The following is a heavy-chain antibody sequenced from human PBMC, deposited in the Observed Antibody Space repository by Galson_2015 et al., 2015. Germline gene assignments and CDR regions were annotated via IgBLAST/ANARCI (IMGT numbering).Heavy chain of an antibody. V-gene: IGHV3-53*01. CDR2: HNVGGTT. Sequence: SLRLSCAASGFSVGTNYMSWVRQAPGQGLEWVSIHNVGGTTKYAESVKGRFTISRDTSKNTVYLQMNSLRVEDTAVYHCVTTYYVDAWGQGTLVTVSS. CDR1: GFSVGTNY. J-gene: IGHJ4*02. D-gene: IGHD3-3*01. CDR3: VTTYYVDA.